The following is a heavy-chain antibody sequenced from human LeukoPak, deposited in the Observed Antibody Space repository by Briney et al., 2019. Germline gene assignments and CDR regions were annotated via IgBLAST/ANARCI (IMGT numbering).Heavy chain of an antibody. V-gene: IGHV3-7*03. CDR1: GFTFSSYW. J-gene: IGHJ4*02. Sequence: GGSLRLSCAASGFTFSSYWMSWVRQAPGKGLEWVANIKQDGSEKYYVDSVKGRFTISRDNSKNTLYLQMNSLRAEDTAVYYCAKGISSEGDDFWSGYRVHFDYWGQGTLVTVSS. D-gene: IGHD3-3*01. CDR2: IKQDGSEK. CDR3: AKGISSEGDDFWSGYRVHFDY.